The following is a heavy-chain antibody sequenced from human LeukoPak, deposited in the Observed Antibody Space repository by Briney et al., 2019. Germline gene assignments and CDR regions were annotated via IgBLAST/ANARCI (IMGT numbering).Heavy chain of an antibody. D-gene: IGHD3-22*01. CDR2: INTNTGNP. J-gene: IGHJ6*02. CDR3: ARGSTGNYYYDIGRMDV. CDR1: GYTFTSYA. V-gene: IGHV7-4-1*02. Sequence: ASVKVSCKASGYTFTSYAMNWVRQAPGQGLEWMGWINTNTGNPSYAQGFTGRFVFSLDTSVSTAYLQISSLKAEDTAVYYCARGSTGNYYYDIGRMDVWGQGTTVTVSS.